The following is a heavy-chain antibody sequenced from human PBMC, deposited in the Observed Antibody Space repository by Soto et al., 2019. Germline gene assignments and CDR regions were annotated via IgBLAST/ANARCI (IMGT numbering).Heavy chain of an antibody. J-gene: IGHJ4*02. Sequence: PSSTLALTSSVSGSSISGFYWSWIRQRPGKGLEWIGSIYYRGSTNYNPSLKSRVIISIDSSKNQFSLRLNSVTAADTAVYYCNTVGGYYGDYPNFDYWGQGTLVTVSS. CDR2: IYYRGST. V-gene: IGHV4-59*01. CDR1: GSSISGFY. D-gene: IGHD4-17*01. CDR3: NTVGGYYGDYPNFDY.